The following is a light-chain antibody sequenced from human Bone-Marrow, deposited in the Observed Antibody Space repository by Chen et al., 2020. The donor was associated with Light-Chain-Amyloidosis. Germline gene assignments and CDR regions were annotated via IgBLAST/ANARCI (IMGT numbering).Light chain of an antibody. CDR2: RDT. CDR3: QSADSIGTYEVI. Sequence: SYDLTQPPSVSVPPGQTARIPCSGDDLPTKYAYWYQQKPGQAPVLVIHRDTERPSGISERFSGSSSGTTSTLTISGVQAEDEADYHCQSADSIGTYEVICGGGTKLTVL. J-gene: IGLJ2*01. CDR1: DLPTKY. V-gene: IGLV3-25*03.